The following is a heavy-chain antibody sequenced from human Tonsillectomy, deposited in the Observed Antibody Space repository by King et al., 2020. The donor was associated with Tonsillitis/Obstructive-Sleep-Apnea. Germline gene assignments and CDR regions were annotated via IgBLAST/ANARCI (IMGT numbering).Heavy chain of an antibody. CDR2: INHSGST. D-gene: IGHD3-22*01. CDR3: ARLPYYDSSGYYYVFDY. Sequence: VQLQQWGAGLLKPSETLSLTCAVYGGSFSGYYWSWIRQPPGKGLEWIGEINHSGSTNYNPSLKSRVTISVDTSTNQFSLKLSSVTAADTAVYYCARLPYYDSSGYYYVFDYWGQGTLVTVSS. J-gene: IGHJ4*02. CDR1: GGSFSGYY. V-gene: IGHV4-34*01.